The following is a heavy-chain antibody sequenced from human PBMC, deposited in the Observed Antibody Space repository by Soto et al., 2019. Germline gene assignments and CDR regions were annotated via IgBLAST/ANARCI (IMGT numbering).Heavy chain of an antibody. CDR2: ISANSGNT. D-gene: IGHD1-1*01. CDR3: AREPTTAKPEGVDF. J-gene: IGHJ4*02. Sequence: GVAVKSCSESSRDAFACCGIRWARQYPGKGLEWMGWISANSGNTKYAQKFQGGVTMTRDTSITTAYMELSRLRSGDTAVYYCAREPTTAKPEGVDFWGQGTLVTVSS. CDR1: RDAFACCG. V-gene: IGHV1-18*04.